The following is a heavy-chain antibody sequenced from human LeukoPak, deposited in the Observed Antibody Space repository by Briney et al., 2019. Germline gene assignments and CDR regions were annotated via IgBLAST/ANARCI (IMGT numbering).Heavy chain of an antibody. CDR1: GFTVSTNY. D-gene: IGHD6-25*01. V-gene: IGHV3-66*02. J-gene: IGHJ4*02. CDR3: ARGSSLAAAARGFDY. Sequence: GGSLRLSCAASGFTVSTNYMGWVRQAPGRGLDWVSVIYSGGGAYYADSVKDRFTIFRDTSKNTLYLQMNSLRPEDTAVYYCARGSSLAAAARGFDYWGQGTLVTVS. CDR2: IYSGGGA.